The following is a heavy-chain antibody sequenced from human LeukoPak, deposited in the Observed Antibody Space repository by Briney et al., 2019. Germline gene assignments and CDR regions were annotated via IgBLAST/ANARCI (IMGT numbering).Heavy chain of an antibody. V-gene: IGHV3-23*01. CDR2: ISGSGGST. CDR3: ARARIAARTLSPFDY. Sequence: GGSLRLSCAASGFTFSSYAMSWVRQAPGKGLEWVSAISGSGGSTYYADSVKGRFTISRDNSKNTLYLQMNSLRAEDTAVYYCARARIAARTLSPFDYWGQGTLVTVSS. CDR1: GFTFSSYA. D-gene: IGHD6-6*01. J-gene: IGHJ4*02.